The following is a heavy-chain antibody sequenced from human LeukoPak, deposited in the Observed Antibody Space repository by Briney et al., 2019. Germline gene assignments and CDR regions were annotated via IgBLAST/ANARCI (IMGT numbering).Heavy chain of an antibody. D-gene: IGHD3-10*01. J-gene: IGHJ4*02. CDR1: GYTFTGYY. V-gene: IGHV1-2*02. CDR3: AREARGDTYYYGSGSYYTHFDY. Sequence: GASVKVSCKASGYTFTGYYMHRVRQAPGQGLEWMGWINPNSGGTNYAQTFQGRVTMTRDTSISTAYMELSRLRSDDTAVYYCAREARGDTYYYGSGSYYTHFDYWGQGTLVTVSS. CDR2: INPNSGGT.